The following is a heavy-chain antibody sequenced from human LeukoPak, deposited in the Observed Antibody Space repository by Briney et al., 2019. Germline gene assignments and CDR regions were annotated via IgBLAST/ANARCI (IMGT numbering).Heavy chain of an antibody. J-gene: IGHJ4*02. Sequence: PGGSLRLSCAASGFTVSSNYMSWVRQAPGEGLEWVSVIYSGGSTYYADSVKGRFTISRDNSKNTLYLQMNSLRAEDTAVYYCARVCSGSDSLTDTFDYWGQGTLVTVSS. D-gene: IGHD1-26*01. CDR2: IYSGGST. V-gene: IGHV3-53*01. CDR3: ARVCSGSDSLTDTFDY. CDR1: GFTVSSNY.